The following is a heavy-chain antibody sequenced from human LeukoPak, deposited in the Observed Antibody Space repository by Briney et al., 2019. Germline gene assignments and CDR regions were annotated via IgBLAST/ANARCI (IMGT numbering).Heavy chain of an antibody. D-gene: IGHD1-20*01. J-gene: IGHJ6*03. CDR3: ARAPHNWNYYYYMDV. Sequence: SETLSLTCTVSGGSISSGDYYWSWIRQPPGKGLEWIGYIYYSGSTYYNPSLKSRVTISVDTSKNQFSLKLSSVTAADTAVYYCARAPHNWNYYYYMDVWGKGTTVTVSS. CDR2: IYYSGST. V-gene: IGHV4-30-4*02. CDR1: GGSISSGDYY.